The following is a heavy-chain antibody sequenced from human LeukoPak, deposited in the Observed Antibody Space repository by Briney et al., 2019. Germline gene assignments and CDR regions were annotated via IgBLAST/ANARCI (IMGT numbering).Heavy chain of an antibody. CDR3: TTERHPSIAGAGTGDY. D-gene: IGHD6-13*01. CDR2: IREEGSNK. J-gene: IGHJ4*02. CDR1: GVTFSVAG. Sequence: GGALRLSCAASGVTFSVAGTCGVPDAPGEGRECGALIREEGSNKYYADCVKGGFTISRDNSKTTLYLKMNSLKHENTAVYYCTTERHPSIAGAGTGDYWGQGTLVTVSS. V-gene: IGHV3-30*02.